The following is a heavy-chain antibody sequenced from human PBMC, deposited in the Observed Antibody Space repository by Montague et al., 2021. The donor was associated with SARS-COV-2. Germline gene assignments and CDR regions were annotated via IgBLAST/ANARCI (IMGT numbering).Heavy chain of an antibody. V-gene: IGHV3-30*04. CDR3: ARDNYDYVWGSYRYIY. J-gene: IGHJ4*02. D-gene: IGHD3-16*02. Sequence: SLRLSCAASGFTFSSYAMHWVRQAPGKGLEWVAVISYDGSNKYYSYSXXVLFTISRDNSKNTLYLQMNSLRAEDTAVYYCARDNYDYVWGSYRYIYWGQGTLVTVSS. CDR2: ISYDGSNK. CDR1: GFTFSSYA.